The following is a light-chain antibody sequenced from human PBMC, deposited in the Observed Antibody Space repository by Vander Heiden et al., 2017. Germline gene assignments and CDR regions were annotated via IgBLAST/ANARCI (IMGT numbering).Light chain of an antibody. V-gene: IGLV2-8*01. CDR1: SSDIGAYNY. CDR3: SSYAGTNNWGV. Sequence: QSALTQPPSASGSPGQSVTLSCTGTSSDIGAYNYLSWYQQHPCKAPKLVIYDVTKRPSGVPDRFSASKSCNTASLTVSGLRAEDEADYYCSSYAGTNNWGVFGGGTKLTVL. CDR2: DVT. J-gene: IGLJ2*01.